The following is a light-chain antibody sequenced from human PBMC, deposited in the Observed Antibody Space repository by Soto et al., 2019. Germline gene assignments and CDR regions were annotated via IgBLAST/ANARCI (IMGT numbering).Light chain of an antibody. CDR1: QSISSY. CDR2: AAS. Sequence: DIQMTQSPSSLSASAGDRVTITCRASQSISSYLNWYQHKPGKAPKFLIYAASSLQSGVPSRFRGSGSGTDFTLTISSLQPEDFATYYCQQSHSPPLTFGPGTTVDIK. J-gene: IGKJ3*01. V-gene: IGKV1-39*01. CDR3: QQSHSPPLT.